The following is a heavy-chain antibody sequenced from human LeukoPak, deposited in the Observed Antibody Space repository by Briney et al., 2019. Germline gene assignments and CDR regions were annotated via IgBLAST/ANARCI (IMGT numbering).Heavy chain of an antibody. J-gene: IGHJ4*02. D-gene: IGHD6-13*01. V-gene: IGHV4-39*07. Sequence: SETLSLTCTVSGGSISSSSYYWGWIRQPPGKGLEWIGEINHSGSTHYNPSLKSRVTISVDTSQKQFSLRLTSVTAADTAVYYCARGRYLTTSGGAAAGFLDYWGQGSLVTVST. CDR2: INHSGST. CDR3: ARGRYLTTSGGAAAGFLDY. CDR1: GGSISSSSYY.